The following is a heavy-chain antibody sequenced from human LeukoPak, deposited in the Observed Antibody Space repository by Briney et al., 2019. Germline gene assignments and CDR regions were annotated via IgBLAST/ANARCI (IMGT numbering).Heavy chain of an antibody. CDR1: GFTFSSYW. Sequence: GGSLRLSCAASGFTFSSYWMHWVRQAPGKGLVWVSRINSDGSSTSYADSVKGRFTISRDDSKNTLFLQMNSLRAEDTAVYYCANYDSSGYYLRRYFQHWGQGTLVTVSS. V-gene: IGHV3-74*01. J-gene: IGHJ1*01. CDR3: ANYDSSGYYLRRYFQH. D-gene: IGHD3-22*01. CDR2: INSDGSST.